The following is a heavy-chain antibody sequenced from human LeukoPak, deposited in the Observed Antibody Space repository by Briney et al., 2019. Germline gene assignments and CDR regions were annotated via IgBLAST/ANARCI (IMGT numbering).Heavy chain of an antibody. CDR3: ARGLERPAAIGGYYYYMDV. V-gene: IGHV4-34*01. CDR2: INHSGST. CDR1: GGSFSGYY. J-gene: IGHJ6*03. Sequence: EPSETLSLTCAVYGGSFSGYYWSWIRQPPGKGLEWIGEINHSGSTNYNPSLKSRVTISVDTSKNQFSLKLSSVTAADTAVYYCARGLERPAAIGGYYYYMDVWGKGTTVTISS. D-gene: IGHD2-2*02.